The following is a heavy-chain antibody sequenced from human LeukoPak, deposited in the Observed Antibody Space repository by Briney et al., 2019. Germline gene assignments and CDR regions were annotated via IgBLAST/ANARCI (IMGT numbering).Heavy chain of an antibody. CDR2: IGNCY. J-gene: IGHJ5*02. V-gene: IGHV3-23*05. CDR1: GFVFSSHA. Sequence: PGGSLRLSCVASGFVFSSHAMSWVRQAPGKGLECVSGIGNCYYYADSVKARFTSSRDTSKNTAHPQMSTLRAEAMAVYLCVRETGFCTAASCSKTTWFDRCGQGSLVTVSS. CDR3: VRETGFCTAASCSKTTWFDR. D-gene: IGHD2-8*02.